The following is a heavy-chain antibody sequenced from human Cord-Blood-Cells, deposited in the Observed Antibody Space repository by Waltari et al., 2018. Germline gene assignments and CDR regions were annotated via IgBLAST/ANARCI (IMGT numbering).Heavy chain of an antibody. V-gene: IGHV4-38-2*02. Sequence: QVQLQESGPGLVKPSETLSLTCTVSGCSISSGYYWGWIRQPPGKGLEWIGSIYHSGSTYYNPSLKSRVTISVDTSKNQFSLKLSSVTAADTAVYYCASKGPSGSYYGAFDYWGQGTLVTVSS. CDR1: GCSISSGYY. D-gene: IGHD1-26*01. CDR2: IYHSGST. CDR3: ASKGPSGSYYGAFDY. J-gene: IGHJ4*02.